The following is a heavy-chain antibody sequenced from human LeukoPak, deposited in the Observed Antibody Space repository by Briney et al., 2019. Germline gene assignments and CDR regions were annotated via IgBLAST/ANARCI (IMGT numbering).Heavy chain of an antibody. J-gene: IGHJ5*02. V-gene: IGHV1-2*06. Sequence: GASVKVSCKASGYTFTGYYMHWVRQAPGQGLEWMGRINPNSGGTNYAQKFQGRVTMTRDTSISTAYMELSRLRSDDTAVYYCARDQTTYDPPRWFDPWGQGTLVTVSS. CDR3: ARDQTTYDPPRWFDP. D-gene: IGHD1-14*01. CDR2: INPNSGGT. CDR1: GYTFTGYY.